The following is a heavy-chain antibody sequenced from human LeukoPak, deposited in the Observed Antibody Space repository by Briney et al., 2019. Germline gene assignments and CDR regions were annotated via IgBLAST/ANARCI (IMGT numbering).Heavy chain of an antibody. CDR1: GGSISSGGYS. Sequence: SETLSLTCAVSGGSISSGGYSWSWIRQPPGKGLEWIGYIYQNGNTYYNPSLKSRVTISVDRSKNQFSLNLSSVTAADTAVYYCGRGGIAAAASGIDYWGQGTLVTVLS. J-gene: IGHJ4*02. V-gene: IGHV4-30-2*01. CDR3: GRGGIAAAASGIDY. CDR2: IYQNGNT. D-gene: IGHD6-13*01.